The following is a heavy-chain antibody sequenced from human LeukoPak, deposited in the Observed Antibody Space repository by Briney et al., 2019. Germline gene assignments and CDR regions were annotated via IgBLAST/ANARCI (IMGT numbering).Heavy chain of an antibody. CDR1: GGSISSSSYY. J-gene: IGHJ5*02. Sequence: PSETLSLTCTVSGGSISSSSYYWGWIRQPPGKGLEWIGSIYYSGSTYYNPSLKSRATISVDTSKNQFSLKLSSVTAADTAVYYCARILELLQFDPWGQGTLVTVSS. CDR3: ARILELLQFDP. CDR2: IYYSGST. V-gene: IGHV4-39*07. D-gene: IGHD1-7*01.